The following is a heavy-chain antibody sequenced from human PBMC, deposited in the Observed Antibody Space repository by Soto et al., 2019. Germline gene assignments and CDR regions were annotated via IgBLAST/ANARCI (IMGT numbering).Heavy chain of an antibody. CDR1: GFSLSTSGVG. J-gene: IGHJ5*02. V-gene: IGHV2-5*02. CDR2: IYGDDDK. Sequence: QITLKESGPTLVKPTQTLTLTCTFSGFSLSTSGVGVAWIRQPPGKALEWLALIYGDDDKGYSPSLKSRLTINKDTPKNQVVLTMTKMDPVDTATYYLAHGTEKFDPWGQGTLVTVSS. CDR3: AHGTEKFDP.